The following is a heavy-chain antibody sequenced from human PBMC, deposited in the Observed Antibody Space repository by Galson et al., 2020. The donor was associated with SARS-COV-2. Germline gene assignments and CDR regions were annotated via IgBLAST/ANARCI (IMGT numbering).Heavy chain of an antibody. CDR2: ISGNSGDI. CDR1: GFIFSDYS. D-gene: IGHD3-9*01. CDR3: VRTGYNCFDY. J-gene: IGHJ4*02. V-gene: IGHV3-21*01. Sequence: GESLKISCAASGFIFSDYSMNWVRQAPGKGLEWVATISGNSGDIYYAESLKGRFTISRDNAKRSLYLEMNSLRVGDTALYYCVRTGYNCFDYWGQGTLVTVSS.